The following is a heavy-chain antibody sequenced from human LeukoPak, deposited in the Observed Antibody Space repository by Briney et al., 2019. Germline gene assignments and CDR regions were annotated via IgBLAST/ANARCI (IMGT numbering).Heavy chain of an antibody. CDR2: IYYSGST. V-gene: IGHV4-59*01. J-gene: IGHJ4*02. CDR3: ARVRCSGGSCYSYYFDY. CDR1: GGSISSYY. D-gene: IGHD2-15*01. Sequence: PSETLSLTCTVSGGSISSYYWSWIRQPPGKGLEWIGYIYYSGSTNYNPSLKSRVTISVDTSKNQFSLKLSSVTAADTAVYYCARVRCSGGSCYSYYFDYWGQGTLVTVSS.